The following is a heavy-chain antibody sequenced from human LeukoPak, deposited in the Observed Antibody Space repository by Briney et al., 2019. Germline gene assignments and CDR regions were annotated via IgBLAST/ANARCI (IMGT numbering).Heavy chain of an antibody. CDR1: GGSISRSY. Sequence: PSETLSLTCTVSGGSISRSYWSWMRQPAGKGPEWIGRIYGSGTITYNPSLESRVTISVDTSKNQFSLKLSSVTAADTAVYYCARGDIVVVPAAILPDWFDPWGQGTLVTVSS. D-gene: IGHD2-2*01. V-gene: IGHV4-4*07. J-gene: IGHJ5*02. CDR3: ARGDIVVVPAAILPDWFDP. CDR2: IYGSGTI.